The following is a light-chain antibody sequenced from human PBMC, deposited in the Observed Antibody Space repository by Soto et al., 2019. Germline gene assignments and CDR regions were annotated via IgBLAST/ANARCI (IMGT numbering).Light chain of an antibody. V-gene: IGKV1-5*03. Sequence: DIQMTQSPSPLSAAVGDRVTITCRASQSVSTWLAWFQQKPGRAPKLLIFKASSLGSGVPSRFSGSGSGTEFTLTISSLQPEDFATYYCQQYNSYSYTFGQGTKLEIK. CDR2: KAS. CDR3: QQYNSYSYT. J-gene: IGKJ2*01. CDR1: QSVSTW.